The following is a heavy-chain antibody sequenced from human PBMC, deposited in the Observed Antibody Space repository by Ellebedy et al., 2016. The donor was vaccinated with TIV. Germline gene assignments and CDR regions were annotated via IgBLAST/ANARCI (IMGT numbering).Heavy chain of an antibody. CDR1: GGSISGYY. J-gene: IGHJ3*02. D-gene: IGHD3-9*01. V-gene: IGHV4-59*01. Sequence: MPGGSLRLSCTVSGGSISGYYWSWIRQPPNKGPEWIGHIFHTGGTSYNSSVQSRISITLDKSKNQFSLTLNSVTAADTAVYHCARFLTSGQTGFAFDIWGHGTTVTVSS. CDR3: ARFLTSGQTGFAFDI. CDR2: IFHTGGT.